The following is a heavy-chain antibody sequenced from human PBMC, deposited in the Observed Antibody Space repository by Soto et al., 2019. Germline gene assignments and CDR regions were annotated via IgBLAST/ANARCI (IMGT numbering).Heavy chain of an antibody. V-gene: IGHV3-11*04. Sequence: GSLRLSCAASGFTFSDHYMSWIRQAPGKGLEWVSYISGSGTTTRYADSVKGRFTLSRDNAKNSLFLDMNSLTDEDTAVYYCARDLNWAFDHWGRGTLVTVSS. CDR3: ARDLNWAFDH. CDR1: GFTFSDHY. CDR2: ISGSGTTT. J-gene: IGHJ5*02. D-gene: IGHD3-16*01.